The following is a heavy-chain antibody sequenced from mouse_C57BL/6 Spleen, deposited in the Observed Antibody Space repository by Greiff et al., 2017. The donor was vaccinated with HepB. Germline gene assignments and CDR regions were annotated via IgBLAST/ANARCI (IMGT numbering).Heavy chain of an antibody. CDR1: GYTLTSYW. J-gene: IGHJ3*01. V-gene: IGHV1-53*01. CDR2: IKPSNGGT. Sequence: VKLQQPGTELVKPGASVKLSCKASGYTLTSYWMHWVKQRPGQGLEWIGNIKPSNGGTNYNEKFKSKATLTVDKSSSTAYMQLSSLTSEDSAVYYCARSYCGSILSWFAYWGQGTLVTVSA. CDR3: ARSYCGSILSWFAY. D-gene: IGHD1-1*01.